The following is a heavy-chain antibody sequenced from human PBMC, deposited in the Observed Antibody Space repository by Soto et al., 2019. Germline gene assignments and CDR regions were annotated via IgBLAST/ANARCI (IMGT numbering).Heavy chain of an antibody. CDR2: IYPGDSDT. CDR3: ARLPQFVWFGGLTSRAYYFNY. D-gene: IGHD3-10*01. V-gene: IGHV5-51*01. Sequence: HGESLKISCTGSGYSFSTYWIAWVRQMPGKGLEWMGIIYPGDSDTRYSPSFQGQVTISADTSTKTAYLQWSSLKASDTAIYYCARLPQFVWFGGLTSRAYYFNYWGPGTLVTVSS. CDR1: GYSFSTYW. J-gene: IGHJ4*02.